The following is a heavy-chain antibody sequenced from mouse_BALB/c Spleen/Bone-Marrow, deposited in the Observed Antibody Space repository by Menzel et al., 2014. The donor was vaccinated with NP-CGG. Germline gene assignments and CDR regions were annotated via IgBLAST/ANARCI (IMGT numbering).Heavy chain of an antibody. Sequence: EVMLVESGGDLVKPGGSLKLSCAASGFTFSNYAMSWVRQTPDKRLEWVATISSGGSYTYYPDSVKGRFTISRDNAKNTLYLQMSSLKSEDTAMYYCARRDGGPMDYWGQGTSVTVSS. CDR1: GFTFSNYA. J-gene: IGHJ4*01. D-gene: IGHD2-3*01. V-gene: IGHV5-6*02. CDR3: ARRDGGPMDY. CDR2: ISSGGSYT.